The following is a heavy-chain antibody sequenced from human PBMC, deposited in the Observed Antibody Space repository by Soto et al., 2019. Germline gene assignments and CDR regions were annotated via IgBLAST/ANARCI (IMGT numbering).Heavy chain of an antibody. J-gene: IGHJ6*02. CDR2: IWYDGSNK. Sequence: GGSLRLSCAASGFTFSSYGMHWVRQAPGKGLEWVAVIWYDGSNKYYADSVKGRFTISRDNSKNTLYLQMNSLRAEDTAVYYCASEGEQIAAAGIALGGHYYGMDVWGQGTTVTVSS. CDR1: GFTFSSYG. D-gene: IGHD6-13*01. CDR3: ASEGEQIAAAGIALGGHYYGMDV. V-gene: IGHV3-33*01.